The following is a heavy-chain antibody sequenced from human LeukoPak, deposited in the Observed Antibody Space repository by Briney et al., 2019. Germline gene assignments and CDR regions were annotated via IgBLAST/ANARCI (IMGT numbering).Heavy chain of an antibody. D-gene: IGHD4-17*01. V-gene: IGHV3-74*01. CDR3: ARLRGYGDLTPLDY. J-gene: IGHJ4*02. CDR2: INSDGSST. CDR1: GFTFSSYW. Sequence: PGGSLRLSCAASGFTFSSYWMHWVRQAPGKGLVWVSRINSDGSSTNYADSVKGRFTISRDNAKNSLYLQMNSLRAEDTALYYCARLRGYGDLTPLDYWGQGTLVTVSS.